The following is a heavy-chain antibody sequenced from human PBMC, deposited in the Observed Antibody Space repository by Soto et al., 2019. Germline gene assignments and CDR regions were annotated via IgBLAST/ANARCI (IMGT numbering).Heavy chain of an antibody. J-gene: IGHJ3*02. D-gene: IGHD3-10*01. V-gene: IGHV4-61*01. Sequence: SETLSLTCTVSGGSVSSGSYYWTWIRQPPGKGLEWIGFSYYSGSTNYNPSLKTRVTISVDTSKNQFALRLSSVTAADTAVYYCARVWGGAFDIWGQGTMVTVSS. CDR3: ARVWGGAFDI. CDR1: GGSVSSGSYY. CDR2: SYYSGST.